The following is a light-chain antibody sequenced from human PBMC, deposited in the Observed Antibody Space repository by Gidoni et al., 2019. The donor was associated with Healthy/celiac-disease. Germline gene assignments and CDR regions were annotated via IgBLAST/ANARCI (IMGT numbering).Light chain of an antibody. CDR3: QQYYSTPFT. Sequence: DIVVTHSPNSLAVSLGERATINCNSSQSVLYSSNNKNYLAWYQQKPGQPPKLLIYWASTRESGVPDRFSGSGSGTDFTLTISSLQAEDVAVYYCQQYYSTPFTFGPGTKVDIK. CDR1: QSVLYSSNNKNY. CDR2: WAS. J-gene: IGKJ3*01. V-gene: IGKV4-1*01.